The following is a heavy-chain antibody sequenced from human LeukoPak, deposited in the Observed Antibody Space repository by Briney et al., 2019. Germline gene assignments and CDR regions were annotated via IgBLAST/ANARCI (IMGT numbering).Heavy chain of an antibody. CDR2: ISYSGNT. Sequence: PSETLSLTCTVSGGSISNYYWSWIRQPPGKGLEWIGYISYSGNTEYNLSLKSRVTISVDTSKNQLTLKLSSVTAADTAVYFCTRDRRDDYNYVDLWGQGTLVTVSS. CDR3: TRDRRDDYNYVDL. J-gene: IGHJ5*02. CDR1: GGSISNYY. D-gene: IGHD5-24*01. V-gene: IGHV4-59*01.